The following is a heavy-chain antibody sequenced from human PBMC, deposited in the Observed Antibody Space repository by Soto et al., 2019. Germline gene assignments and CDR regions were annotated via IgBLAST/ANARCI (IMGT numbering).Heavy chain of an antibody. CDR2: IGTAGDT. V-gene: IGHV3-13*04. J-gene: IGHJ6*02. CDR3: ARDRYSSLGGYYGMDV. CDR1: GFTFSSYD. D-gene: IGHD6-13*01. Sequence: EVQLVESGGGLVQPGGSLRLSCAASGFTFSSYDMHWVRQATGKGLEWVSAIGTAGDTYYPGSVKGRFTISRENAKNSLYLQMNSLRAGDTAVYYCARDRYSSLGGYYGMDVWGQGTTVTVSS.